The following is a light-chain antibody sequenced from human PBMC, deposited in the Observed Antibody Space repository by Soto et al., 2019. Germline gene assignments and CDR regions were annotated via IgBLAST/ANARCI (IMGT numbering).Light chain of an antibody. Sequence: QSVLTQPASVSGSPGQSITISCTGTSSDVGGYNYVSWYQQHPGKATKLMIYDVSNRPSGVSNRFSGSKSGNTASLTISGLQAEDEADYYCSSYTSSGFGTGTKVTVL. CDR1: SSDVGGYNY. J-gene: IGLJ1*01. CDR2: DVS. CDR3: SSYTSSG. V-gene: IGLV2-14*01.